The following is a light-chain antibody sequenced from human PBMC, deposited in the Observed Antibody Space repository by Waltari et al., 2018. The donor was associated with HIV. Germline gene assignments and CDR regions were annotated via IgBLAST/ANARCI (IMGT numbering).Light chain of an antibody. CDR2: WAS. V-gene: IGKV4-1*01. CDR1: QSMLSSSGNKYF. Sequence: DIVMTQSPESLTVSLGERATISCKSSQSMLSSSGNKYFLAWYQQKPGQPPKTLIYWASTRSAGVPARFSGSDSETDFTLTISSLRAEDVAVYYCHQYHTTPYTFGQGAKLEI. J-gene: IGKJ2*01. CDR3: HQYHTTPYT.